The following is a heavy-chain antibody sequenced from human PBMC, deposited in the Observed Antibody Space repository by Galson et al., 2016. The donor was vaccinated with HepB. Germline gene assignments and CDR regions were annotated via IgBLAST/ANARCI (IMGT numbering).Heavy chain of an antibody. Sequence: QSGAAVKKPGESLKISCKGSGYSFTTYWIGWVRQMPGKGLEWMGIIHPGDSDTRYSPSFQGQVTISADKSISTAYQQWSSLKASDPARYYCARHGQRGSETYPGSMDVWGQGTTVTVSS. V-gene: IGHV5-51*01. D-gene: IGHD3-10*01. CDR3: ARHGQRGSETYPGSMDV. J-gene: IGHJ6*02. CDR1: GYSFTTYW. CDR2: IHPGDSDT.